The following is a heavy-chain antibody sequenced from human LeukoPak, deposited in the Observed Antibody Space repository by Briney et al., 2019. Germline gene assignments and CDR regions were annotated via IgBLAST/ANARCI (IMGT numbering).Heavy chain of an antibody. V-gene: IGHV4-34*01. D-gene: IGHD3-3*01. Sequence: SETLSLTCAVYGGSFSGYYWSWIRQPPGEGLEWIGEINHSGSTNYNPSLKSRVTISVDTSKNQFSLKLSSVTAADTAVYYCARATLYDFWSGYYFPVRFDYWGQGTLVTVSS. CDR2: INHSGST. CDR3: ARATLYDFWSGYYFPVRFDY. J-gene: IGHJ4*02. CDR1: GGSFSGYY.